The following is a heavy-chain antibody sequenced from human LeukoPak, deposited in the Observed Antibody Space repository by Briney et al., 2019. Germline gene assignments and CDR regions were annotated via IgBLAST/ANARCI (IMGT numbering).Heavy chain of an antibody. D-gene: IGHD4-17*01. V-gene: IGHV3-74*01. CDR3: ALPLRDGDFYFDY. Sequence: GGSLRLSCAASGFTFSNYWMHWVRQAPGKGLVWVSRINRDGRSTNYADSVKGRFTISRDNAKNTVFLQMNSLRAEDTAVYYCALPLRDGDFYFDYWGQGALVTVSS. CDR1: GFTFSNYW. CDR2: INRDGRST. J-gene: IGHJ4*02.